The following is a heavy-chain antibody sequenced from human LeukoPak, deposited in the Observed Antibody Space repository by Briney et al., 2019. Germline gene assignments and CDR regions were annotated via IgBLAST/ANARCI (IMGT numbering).Heavy chain of an antibody. Sequence: SETLSLTCAVYGGSFSGYYWSWIRQPPGKGLEWIGEINHSGSTNYNPSLKSRVTISVDTSKNQFSLKLSSVTAADTAVYYCARAGYYYDSSGYYAYYFDYWGQGTLVTVSS. CDR3: ARAGYYYDSSGYYAYYFDY. CDR2: INHSGST. J-gene: IGHJ4*02. V-gene: IGHV4-34*01. D-gene: IGHD3-22*01. CDR1: GGSFSGYY.